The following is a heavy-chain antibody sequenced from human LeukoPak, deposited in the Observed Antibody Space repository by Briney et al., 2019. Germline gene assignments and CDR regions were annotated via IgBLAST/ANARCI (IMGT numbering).Heavy chain of an antibody. J-gene: IGHJ3*02. CDR3: PRGGRITMFGVVIMRGAFDI. CDR1: GGSFSGYY. CDR2: INHSGST. V-gene: IGHV4-34*01. D-gene: IGHD3-3*01. Sequence: SETLSLTCDVYGGSFSGYYWSWIRQPPGKGLEWIGEINHSGSTNYNPSLRSRVTISVDTSKNQFSLNLSSVNASDSAGYYCPRGGRITMFGVVIMRGAFDIWGQGTMVTVSS.